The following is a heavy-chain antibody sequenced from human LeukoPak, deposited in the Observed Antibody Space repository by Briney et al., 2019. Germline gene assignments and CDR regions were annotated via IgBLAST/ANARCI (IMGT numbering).Heavy chain of an antibody. V-gene: IGHV4-61*02. CDR2: LYTSGST. CDR1: GGSISSGSYY. D-gene: IGHD6-19*01. J-gene: IGHJ6*03. Sequence: SQTLSLTCAVSGGSISSGSYYWSWIRQPAGKGLEWIGRLYTSGSTNYNPSLKRRVTISVDSSKNQFSLQLSSVTAADTAVYYCARAGIAVASMVYYYYYMDVWGKGTTVTVSS. CDR3: ARAGIAVASMVYYYYYMDV.